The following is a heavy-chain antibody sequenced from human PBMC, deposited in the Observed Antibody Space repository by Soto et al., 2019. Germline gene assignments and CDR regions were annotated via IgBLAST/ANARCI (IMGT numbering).Heavy chain of an antibody. J-gene: IGHJ6*02. CDR1: GGSISRSSYY. CDR2: IYYSGST. V-gene: IGHV4-39*01. CDR3: ARSGNEGYYDFWSGSPGRYYYGMDV. D-gene: IGHD3-3*01. Sequence: SETLSVTCTVSGGSISRSSYYWGWIRQPPGKGLEWIGSIYYSGSTYYNPSLKSRVTISVDTSKNQFSLKLSSVTAADTAVYYCARSGNEGYYDFWSGSPGRYYYGMDVWGQGTTVT.